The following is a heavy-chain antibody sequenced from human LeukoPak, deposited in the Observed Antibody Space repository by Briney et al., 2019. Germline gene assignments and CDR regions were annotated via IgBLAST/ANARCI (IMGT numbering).Heavy chain of an antibody. J-gene: IGHJ5*02. CDR1: GGTFSSYA. D-gene: IGHD6-6*01. Sequence: SVKVSCKASGGTFSSYAIGWVRQAPGQGLEWMGRIIPIFGIANYAQKFQGRVTITADKSTSTAYMELSSLRSEDTAVYYCARSRPYSSSSCAWFDPWGQGTLVTVSS. CDR3: ARSRPYSSSSCAWFDP. CDR2: IIPIFGIA. V-gene: IGHV1-69*04.